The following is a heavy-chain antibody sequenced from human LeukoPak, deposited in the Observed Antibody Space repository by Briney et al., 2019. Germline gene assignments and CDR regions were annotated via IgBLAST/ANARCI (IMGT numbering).Heavy chain of an antibody. CDR2: ISGSGGST. D-gene: IGHD3-3*01. V-gene: IGHV3-23*01. CDR1: GFTFNNAW. CDR3: AKGSSGLLYDYYYGMDV. J-gene: IGHJ6*02. Sequence: GGSLRLSCAASGFTFNNAWMSWVRQAPGKGLEWVSAISGSGGSTYYADSVKGRFTISRDNSKNTLYLQMNSLRAEDTAVYYCAKGSSGLLYDYYYGMDVWGQGTTVTVSS.